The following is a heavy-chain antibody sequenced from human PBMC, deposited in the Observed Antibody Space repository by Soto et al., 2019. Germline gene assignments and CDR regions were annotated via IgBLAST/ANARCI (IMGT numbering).Heavy chain of an antibody. Sequence: GGSLRLSCAASGFTFSSYAMSWVRQGPGKGLEWVSAISGSGGRTDYADSVKGRFTISRDNSKNTLYLQMNSLRAEDTAVYYCAKAVGRAALCCVDYWGQGTLVTVSS. D-gene: IGHD6-6*01. J-gene: IGHJ4*02. CDR1: GFTFSSYA. CDR2: ISGSGGRT. V-gene: IGHV3-23*01. CDR3: AKAVGRAALCCVDY.